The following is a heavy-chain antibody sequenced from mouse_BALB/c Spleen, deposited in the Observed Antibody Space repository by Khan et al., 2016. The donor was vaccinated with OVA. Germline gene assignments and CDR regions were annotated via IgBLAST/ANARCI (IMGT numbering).Heavy chain of an antibody. V-gene: IGHV5-12*02. CDR1: GFTFSDYY. Sequence: EVELVESGGGLVQPGGSLKLSCATSGFTFSDYYMYWVRQTPEKRLEWVAYISNGGGSTYYPDTVKGRFTISRDNAKNTLYLQMSRLKSEDTAMYYCARVYGNYAMDYWGQGTSVTGSS. CDR3: ARVYGNYAMDY. D-gene: IGHD2-1*01. CDR2: ISNGGGST. J-gene: IGHJ4*01.